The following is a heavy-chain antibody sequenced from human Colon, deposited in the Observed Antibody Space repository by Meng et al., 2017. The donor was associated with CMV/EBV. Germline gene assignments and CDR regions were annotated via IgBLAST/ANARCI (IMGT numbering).Heavy chain of an antibody. CDR3: ARDPSGSRVPFDY. V-gene: IGHV1-2*02. CDR1: GYTFSDYH. CDR2: INSNSGAT. Sequence: QVQLVQSGADVKKPGASGKVSGKTAGYTFSDYHIHWVRQAPGQGLEWMGWINSNSGATDYAQKFQGRFTMTRDTSITTVYMELSSLRSDDTAVYYCARDPSGSRVPFDYWGQGSLVTVSS. D-gene: IGHD1-26*01. J-gene: IGHJ4*02.